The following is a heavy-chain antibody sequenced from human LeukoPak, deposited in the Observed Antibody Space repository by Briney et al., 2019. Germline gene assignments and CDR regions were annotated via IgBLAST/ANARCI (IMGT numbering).Heavy chain of an antibody. D-gene: IGHD1-1*01. V-gene: IGHV1-8*01. CDR2: MNPNSGNT. Sequence: GASVKVSCKASGYTFTSYDINWVRQATGQGLERVGWMNPNSGNTGYAQKVQGRVTITRNTAISTAYMQLSSLRSEDTAVYYCARVQGRGLGTRYWGQGTLVTVSS. CDR3: ARVQGRGLGTRY. CDR1: GYTFTSYD. J-gene: IGHJ4*02.